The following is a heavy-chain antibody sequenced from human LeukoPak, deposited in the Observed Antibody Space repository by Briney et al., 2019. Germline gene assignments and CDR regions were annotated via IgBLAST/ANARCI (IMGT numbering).Heavy chain of an antibody. V-gene: IGHV1-18*01. CDR1: GYTFTSYG. J-gene: IGHJ3*02. CDR3: ARDMRELSVDAFDI. D-gene: IGHD3-16*02. CDR2: ISAYNGNT. Sequence: ASVKVSCKASGYTFTSYGISWVRQAPGQGLEWMGWISAYNGNTNYAQKLQGRVTMTTDTSTSTAYVELRSLRSDDTAVYYWARDMRELSVDAFDIWGQGTMVSVSS.